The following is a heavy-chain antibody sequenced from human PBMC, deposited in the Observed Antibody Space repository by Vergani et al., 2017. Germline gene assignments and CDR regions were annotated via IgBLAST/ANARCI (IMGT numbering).Heavy chain of an antibody. Sequence: QVQLVESGGGVVQPGRSLRLSCAASGFTFSSYAMHWVRQAPGKGLEWVAVISYDGSNKYYADSVKGRFTISRDNSKNTLYLQMNSLRAEDTAVYYCAREGRGYGDYVIDYWGQGTTVTVSS. D-gene: IGHD4-17*01. J-gene: IGHJ4*03. CDR1: GFTFSSYA. CDR2: ISYDGSNK. V-gene: IGHV3-30-3*01. CDR3: AREGRGYGDYVIDY.